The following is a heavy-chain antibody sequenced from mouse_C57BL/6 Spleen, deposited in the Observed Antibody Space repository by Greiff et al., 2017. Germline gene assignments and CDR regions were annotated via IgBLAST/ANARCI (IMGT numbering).Heavy chain of an antibody. CDR2: INPYNGGT. CDR3: ARIYDGYYVFDY. CDR1: GYTFTDYY. Sequence: EVQLQQSGPVLVKPGASVKMSCKASGYTFTDYYMNWVKQSHGKSLEWIGVINPYNGGTSYNQKFKGKATLTVDKSSSTAYMELNSLTSEDSAVYYCARIYDGYYVFDYWGQGTTLTVSS. D-gene: IGHD2-3*01. V-gene: IGHV1-19*01. J-gene: IGHJ2*01.